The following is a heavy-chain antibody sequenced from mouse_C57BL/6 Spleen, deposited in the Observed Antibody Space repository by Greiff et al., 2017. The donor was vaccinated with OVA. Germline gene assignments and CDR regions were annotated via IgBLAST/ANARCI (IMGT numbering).Heavy chain of an antibody. Sequence: VKLVESEGGLVQPGSSMKLSCTASGFTFSDYYMAWVRQVPEKGLEWVANINYDGSSTYYLDSLKSRFIISRDNAKNILYLQMSSLKSEDTATYYCARFIYYYGSSYVWYFDVWGTGTTVTVAS. CDR3: ARFIYYYGSSYVWYFDV. CDR1: GFTFSDYY. J-gene: IGHJ1*03. D-gene: IGHD1-1*01. V-gene: IGHV5-16*01. CDR2: INYDGSST.